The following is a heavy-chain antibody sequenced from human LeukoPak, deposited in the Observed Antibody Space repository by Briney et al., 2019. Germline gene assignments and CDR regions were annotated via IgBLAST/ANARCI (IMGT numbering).Heavy chain of an antibody. V-gene: IGHV1-18*01. D-gene: IGHD1-26*01. CDR2: ISGYNGNT. CDR1: GYTFTSYG. CDR3: ARDRIVGAEDDAFGI. Sequence: GASVKVSCKASGYTFTSYGINWVRQAPGQGLEWMGWISGYNGNTNYAQKLQGRVTMTTDTSTSTAYMELRSLRSDDTAVYYCARDRIVGAEDDAFGIWGQGTMVTVSS. J-gene: IGHJ3*02.